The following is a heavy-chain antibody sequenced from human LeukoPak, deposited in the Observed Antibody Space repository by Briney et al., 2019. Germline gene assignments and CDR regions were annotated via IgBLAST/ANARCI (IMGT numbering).Heavy chain of an antibody. CDR2: ISYDGSNK. V-gene: IGHV3-30*18. CDR3: AKDGPPGAFDH. J-gene: IGHJ4*02. Sequence: GGSLRLSCAASGFTFSSYGMHWVRQAPGKGLEWVAVISYDGSNKYYADSVKGRFTISRDNSKNTLYLQMNSLRAEDTAVYYCAKDGPPGAFDHWGQGTLVTVSS. D-gene: IGHD3-10*01. CDR1: GFTFSSYG.